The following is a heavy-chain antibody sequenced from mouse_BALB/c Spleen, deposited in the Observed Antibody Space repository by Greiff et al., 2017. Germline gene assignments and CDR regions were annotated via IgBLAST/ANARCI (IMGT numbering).Heavy chain of an antibody. CDR2: IDPANGNT. D-gene: IGHD4-1*01. J-gene: IGHJ2*01. V-gene: IGHV14-3*02. CDR1: GFNIKDTY. CDR3: ARWGTGTADY. Sequence: EVKLVESGAELVKPGASVKLSCTASGFNIKDTYMHWVKQRPEQGLEWIGRIDPANGNTKYDPKFQGKATITADTSSNTAYLQLSSLTSEDTAVYYCARWGTGTADYWGQGTTLTVSS.